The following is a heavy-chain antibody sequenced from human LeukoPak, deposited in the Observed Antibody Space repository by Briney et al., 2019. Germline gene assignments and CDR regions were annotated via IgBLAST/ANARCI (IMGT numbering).Heavy chain of an antibody. V-gene: IGHV1-2*02. CDR3: ARARIAAAGGGFDY. CDR1: GYTFTGYY. CDR2: INPSSGGT. J-gene: IGHJ4*02. Sequence: ASVKVSCKASGYTFTGYYMHWVRQAPGQGLEWMGWINPSSGGTNYAQKFQGRVTMTRDTSISTAYMELSRLRSDDTAVYYCARARIAAAGGGFDYWGQGTLVTVSS. D-gene: IGHD6-13*01.